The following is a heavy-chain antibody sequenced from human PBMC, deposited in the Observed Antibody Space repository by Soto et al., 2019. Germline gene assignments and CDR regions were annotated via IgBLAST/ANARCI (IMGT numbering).Heavy chain of an antibody. CDR1: GGSISSGGYY. CDR3: ASRIAAAGTMWSYYYYMDV. J-gene: IGHJ6*03. CDR2: IYYSGST. V-gene: IGHV4-31*03. Sequence: SETLSLTCTVSGGSISSGGYYWSWIRQHPGRGLEWIGYIYYSGSTYHNPSLKSRVTISVDTSKNQFSLKLSSVTAADTAVYYCASRIAAAGTMWSYYYYMDVWGKGTTVTVSS. D-gene: IGHD6-13*01.